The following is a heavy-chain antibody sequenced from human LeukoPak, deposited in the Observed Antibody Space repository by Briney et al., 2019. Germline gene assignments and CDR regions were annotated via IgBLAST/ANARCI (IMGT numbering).Heavy chain of an antibody. CDR3: ARDMGHENYYDSSGYQYYFDY. CDR2: ISTSGSTI. D-gene: IGHD3-22*01. Sequence: GGSLRLSCAASGFTLSSYWMQWVRQAPGKGLEWVSYISTSGSTINYADSVQGRFTISRDNAKNSLYLQMNSLRAEDTAVYYCARDMGHENYYDSSGYQYYFDYWGQGTLVTVSS. CDR1: GFTLSSYW. J-gene: IGHJ4*02. V-gene: IGHV3-48*04.